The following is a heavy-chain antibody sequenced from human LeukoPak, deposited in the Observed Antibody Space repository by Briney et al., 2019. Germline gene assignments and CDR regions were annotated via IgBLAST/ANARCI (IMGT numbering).Heavy chain of an antibody. CDR1: GFTFSSYS. J-gene: IGHJ3*01. Sequence: PGESLRLACAASGFTFSSYSMNWVRQAPGRGLEWVGRIKSNIDGGTTDYVAAVKGRFTISRDDSKNTLYLQMNSLKTEDTAIYYCTSLTVTQPFDVWGQGTMVTVSS. D-gene: IGHD2-2*01. CDR3: TSLTVTQPFDV. CDR2: IKSNIDGGTT. V-gene: IGHV3-15*07.